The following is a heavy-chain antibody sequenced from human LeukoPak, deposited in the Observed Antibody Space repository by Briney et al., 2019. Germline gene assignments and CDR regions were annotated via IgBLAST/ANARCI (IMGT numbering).Heavy chain of an antibody. CDR3: AKGGGTGYSSSWYSN. Sequence: PGRSLRLSCAASGFTFSTYGMHWVRQAPGKGLEWVAVISYDGINKFYADSVKGRFTISRDNSKNTLYLQMNSLRAEDTAVFYCAKGGGTGYSSSWYSNWGQGTLVTVSS. CDR1: GFTFSTYG. D-gene: IGHD6-13*01. CDR2: ISYDGINK. J-gene: IGHJ4*02. V-gene: IGHV3-30*18.